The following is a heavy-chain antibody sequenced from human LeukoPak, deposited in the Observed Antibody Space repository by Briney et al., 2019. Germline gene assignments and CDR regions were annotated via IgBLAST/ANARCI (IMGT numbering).Heavy chain of an antibody. Sequence: PGGSLRLSCAASGFTFSSYEMNWVRQAPGKGLEWVSYISSSGSTIHYADSVKGRFTISRDNAKNSLYLQMNSLRAEDTAVYYCARGEITGTGFDYWGQGTLVTVSS. CDR2: ISSSGSTI. CDR1: GFTFSSYE. CDR3: ARGEITGTGFDY. J-gene: IGHJ4*02. D-gene: IGHD1-7*01. V-gene: IGHV3-48*03.